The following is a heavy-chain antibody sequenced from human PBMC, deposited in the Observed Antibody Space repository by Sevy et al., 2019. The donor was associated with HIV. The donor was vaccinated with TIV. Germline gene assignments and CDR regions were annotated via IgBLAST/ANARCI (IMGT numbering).Heavy chain of an antibody. Sequence: ASVKVSCKASGYTLNNYGISWVRQAPGQGREWIGWITAYKDNTNYAQNFQGRVTMTTDTSTSTAYMELRSLRSDDTAVYYCARVDPYYEFGDVWGQGTTVTVSS. CDR2: ITAYKDNT. J-gene: IGHJ6*02. CDR3: ARVDPYYEFGDV. CDR1: GYTLNNYG. V-gene: IGHV1-18*01. D-gene: IGHD3-3*01.